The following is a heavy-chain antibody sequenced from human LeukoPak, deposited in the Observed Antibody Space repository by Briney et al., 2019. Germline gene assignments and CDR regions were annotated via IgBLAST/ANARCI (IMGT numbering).Heavy chain of an antibody. Sequence: SETLSLTCTVSGSFISSGYYWGWIRQPPGKGLEWIGSIYHSGSTFYNPSLKSRVTISVDTYQYQFSLKLSSVTAAATAVYYGARDGPSVYFDYWGQGTLVTVSS. CDR2: IYHSGST. V-gene: IGHV4-38-2*02. CDR3: ARDGPSVYFDY. J-gene: IGHJ4*02. CDR1: GSFISSGYY.